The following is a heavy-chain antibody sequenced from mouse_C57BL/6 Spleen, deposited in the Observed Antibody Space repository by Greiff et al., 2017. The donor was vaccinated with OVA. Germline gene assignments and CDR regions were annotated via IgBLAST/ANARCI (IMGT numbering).Heavy chain of an antibody. V-gene: IGHV1-82*01. J-gene: IGHJ2*01. CDR2: IYPGDGDT. CDR3: ARGGYGSSYN. Sequence: VQLQESGPELVKPGASVKISCKASGYAFSSYWMNWVKQRPGKGLEWIGRIYPGDGDTNYNGKFKGKATLTADKSSSTAYMQLSSLTSEDSAVYFCARGGYGSSYNWGQGTTLTVSS. CDR1: GYAFSSYW. D-gene: IGHD1-1*01.